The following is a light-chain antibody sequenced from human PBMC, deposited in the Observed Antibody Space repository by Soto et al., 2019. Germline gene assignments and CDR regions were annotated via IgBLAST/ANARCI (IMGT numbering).Light chain of an antibody. J-gene: IGKJ5*01. CDR3: QQYNNWPIT. Sequence: ETVMTQSPATLSVSPGEKATLSCRASQSVSNNLAWYQQKPGQAPRLLIYATSTRATGIPARFSGSGSGTEFTLTISSLQSEDFAVYYCQQYNNWPITFGQGTRLEIK. CDR2: ATS. CDR1: QSVSNN. V-gene: IGKV3-15*01.